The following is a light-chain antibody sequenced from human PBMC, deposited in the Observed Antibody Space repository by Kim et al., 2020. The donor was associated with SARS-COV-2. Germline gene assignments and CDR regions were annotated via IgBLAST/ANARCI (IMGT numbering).Light chain of an antibody. Sequence: APGERAATSGRASQRVSSYLSRYQQKPGRAPTLLIYDASNRATGIPARFSGSWYGTDFTLTISSLEPEDFAVYYCQQRSNWSPWTFGQGTKVDIK. J-gene: IGKJ1*01. CDR2: DAS. CDR1: QRVSSY. CDR3: QQRSNWSPWT. V-gene: IGKV3-11*01.